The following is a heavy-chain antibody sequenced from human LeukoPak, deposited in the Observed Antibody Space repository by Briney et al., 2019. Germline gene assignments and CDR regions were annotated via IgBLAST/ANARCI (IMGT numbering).Heavy chain of an antibody. Sequence: SETLSLTCTVSGGSISSSSYYWGWIRQPSGKGLEWIGSIYYSGSTYYNPSLKSRVTISVDTSKNQFSLKLSSVTAADTAVYYCARGVRDIVVVTGWFDPWGQGTLVTVSS. CDR2: IYYSGST. D-gene: IGHD2-21*02. CDR1: GGSISSSSYY. CDR3: ARGVRDIVVVTGWFDP. V-gene: IGHV4-39*07. J-gene: IGHJ5*02.